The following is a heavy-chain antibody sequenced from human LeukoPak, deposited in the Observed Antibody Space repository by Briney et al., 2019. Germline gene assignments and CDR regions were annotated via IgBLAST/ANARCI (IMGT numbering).Heavy chain of an antibody. V-gene: IGHV1-69*04. CDR3: AAEQYYYGSGSYYVPKDY. D-gene: IGHD3-10*01. J-gene: IGHJ4*02. CDR2: IIPILGIA. CDR1: GGTFSSYA. Sequence: SVKVSCKASGGTFSSYAISWVRQAPGQGLEWMGKIIPILGIANYAQKFQGRVTITADKSTSTAYMELSSLRSEDTAVYYCAAEQYYYGSGSYYVPKDYWGQGTLVTVSS.